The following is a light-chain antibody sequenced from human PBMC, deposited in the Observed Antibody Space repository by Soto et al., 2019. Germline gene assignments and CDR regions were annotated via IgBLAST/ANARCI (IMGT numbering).Light chain of an antibody. CDR3: AAWHDDLKEI. CDR2: EVT. J-gene: IGLJ2*01. V-gene: IGLV2-14*01. Sequence: QSALTQPASVSGSLGQSITISCTGTRTDIGGYNYVSWYQQYPGKAPKLVICEVTSRPSGISDRFSGSKSGNTASLTISGLQAEDEADYYCAAWHDDLKEIFGGGTKLTVL. CDR1: RTDIGGYNY.